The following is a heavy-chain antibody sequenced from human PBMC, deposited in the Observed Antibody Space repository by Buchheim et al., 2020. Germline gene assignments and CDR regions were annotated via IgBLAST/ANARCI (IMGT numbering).Heavy chain of an antibody. Sequence: QVQLVQSGAEVKKPGSSVKVSCKASGGTFSSYAISWVRQAPGQGLEWMGRIIPILGIANYAQKFQGRATITADKSTSTAYMELSSLRSEDTAVYYCAAYCSGGSCYSVSWYYYGMDVWGQGTT. CDR3: AAYCSGGSCYSVSWYYYGMDV. D-gene: IGHD2-15*01. CDR1: GGTFSSYA. V-gene: IGHV1-69*04. J-gene: IGHJ6*02. CDR2: IIPILGIA.